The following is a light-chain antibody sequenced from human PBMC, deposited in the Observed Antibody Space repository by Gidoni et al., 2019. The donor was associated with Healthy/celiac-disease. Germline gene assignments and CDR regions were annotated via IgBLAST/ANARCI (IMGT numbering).Light chain of an antibody. CDR2: DVS. J-gene: IGLJ2*01. CDR3: CSYAGSYTCNVV. CDR1: SSDVGGYNY. V-gene: IGLV2-11*01. Sequence: QSSLPQPRSLSGSPGQSVTISCTGTSSDVGGYNYVSCYQQPPGKAPKLMIDDVSQRPSGVHDRFSGSKSGNTAALTISGLHAEDEADYYCCSYAGSYTCNVVFGGGTKLTVL.